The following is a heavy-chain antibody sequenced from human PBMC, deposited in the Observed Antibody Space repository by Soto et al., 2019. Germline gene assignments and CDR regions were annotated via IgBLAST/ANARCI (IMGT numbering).Heavy chain of an antibody. Sequence: SETLSLTCTVSGGSISSYYWSWIRQPPGKGLEWIGYIYYSGSTNYNPSLKSRVNISVDTSKNQFSLKLSSVTAADTAVYYCARGGVVTAPFDYWGQGTQVTVSS. CDR2: IYYSGST. V-gene: IGHV4-59*01. CDR3: ARGGVVTAPFDY. J-gene: IGHJ4*02. D-gene: IGHD2-21*02. CDR1: GGSISSYY.